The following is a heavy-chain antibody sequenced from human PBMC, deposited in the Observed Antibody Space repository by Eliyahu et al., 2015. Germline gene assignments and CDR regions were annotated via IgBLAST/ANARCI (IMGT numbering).Heavy chain of an antibody. CDR3: ARSHYYGSGIPLSFWYFDL. D-gene: IGHD3-10*01. V-gene: IGHV1-8*01. CDR1: GYTFTSYD. Sequence: QVQLVQSGAEVKKPGASVKVSCKASGYTFTSYDINWVRQATGQGLEWMGWMNPNSGNTGYAQKFQGRVTMTGNTSISTAYMELSSLRSEDTAVYYCARSHYYGSGIPLSFWYFDLWGRGTLVTVSS. J-gene: IGHJ2*01. CDR2: MNPNSGNT.